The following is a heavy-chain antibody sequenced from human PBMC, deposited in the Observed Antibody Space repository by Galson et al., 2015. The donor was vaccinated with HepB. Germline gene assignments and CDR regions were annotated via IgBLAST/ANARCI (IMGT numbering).Heavy chain of an antibody. J-gene: IGHJ4*02. D-gene: IGHD1-26*01. Sequence: SLRLSCAASGFTISSYGMHWVRQAPGKGLEWVAVIWYDGSNKYYADSVKGRFTISRDNSKNTLYLQMNSLRAEDTAVYYCARDPNPRRVGANDYWGQGTLVTVSS. CDR3: ARDPNPRRVGANDY. CDR2: IWYDGSNK. CDR1: GFTISSYG. V-gene: IGHV3-33*01.